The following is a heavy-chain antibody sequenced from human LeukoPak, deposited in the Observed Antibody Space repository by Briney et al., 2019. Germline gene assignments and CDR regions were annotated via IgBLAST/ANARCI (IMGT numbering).Heavy chain of an antibody. D-gene: IGHD3-10*01. Sequence: SVKVSCKASGGTFSSYAISWVRQAPGQGLEWMGGIIPIFGTANYAQKFQGRVTITADESTSTAYMELSSLRSEDTAVYYCARDRAPLARYYYGMDVWGQGTTVTVSS. CDR2: IIPIFGTA. CDR1: GGTFSSYA. J-gene: IGHJ6*02. CDR3: ARDRAPLARYYYGMDV. V-gene: IGHV1-69*13.